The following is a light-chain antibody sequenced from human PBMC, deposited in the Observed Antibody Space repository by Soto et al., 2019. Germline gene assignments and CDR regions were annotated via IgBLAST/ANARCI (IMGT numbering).Light chain of an antibody. CDR1: ESIRSY. J-gene: IGKJ2*01. CDR3: QQSFRVPRT. CDR2: GAS. V-gene: IGKV1-39*01. Sequence: DIQMTQSPSSLFASVGDRVTITCRASESIRSYVHWYQQKPGKAPNLLIYGASRLQSGVPSRFSGSGSGTDFTLTVSSLQPEDLGTYFCQQSFRVPRTFGQGTKLQIK.